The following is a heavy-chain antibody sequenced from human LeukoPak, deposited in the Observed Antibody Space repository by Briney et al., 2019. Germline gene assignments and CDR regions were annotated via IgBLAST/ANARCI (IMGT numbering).Heavy chain of an antibody. Sequence: GGSLRLSCAASGFIFSNYGMHWVRQAPGKGLEWVAFIRYDESNKFYADSVKGRFTISRDNSKNILFLQMNSLRAEDTAVYYCATMQWLEGVDWFDPWGQGSLVTVSS. CDR3: ATMQWLEGVDWFDP. CDR2: IRYDESNK. J-gene: IGHJ5*02. CDR1: GFIFSNYG. V-gene: IGHV3-30*02. D-gene: IGHD6-19*01.